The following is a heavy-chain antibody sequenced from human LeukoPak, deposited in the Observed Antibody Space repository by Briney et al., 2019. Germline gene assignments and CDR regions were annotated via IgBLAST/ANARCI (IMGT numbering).Heavy chain of an antibody. J-gene: IGHJ4*02. CDR1: GFTFSSYA. CDR3: ARLWELPSPFDY. CDR2: ISGSGGST. Sequence: QPGGSLRLSCAASGFTFSSYAVSWVRQAPGKGLEWVSAISGSGGSTYYADSVKGRFTISRDNSKNTLYLQMNSLRAEDTAVYYCARLWELPSPFDYWGQGTLVTVSS. V-gene: IGHV3-23*01. D-gene: IGHD1-26*01.